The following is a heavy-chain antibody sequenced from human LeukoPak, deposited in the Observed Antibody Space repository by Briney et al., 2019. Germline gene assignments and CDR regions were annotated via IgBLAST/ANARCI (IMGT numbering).Heavy chain of an antibody. Sequence: SVKVSCKASGGTFISYTISWVRQAPGQGLEWMGRIIPILGIANYAQKFQGRVTITADKSTSTAYMELSSLRSEDTAVYYCASELLVYSGYDYGFVSGYFDYWGQGTLVTVSS. J-gene: IGHJ4*02. CDR1: GGTFISYT. CDR2: IIPILGIA. CDR3: ASELLVYSGYDYGFVSGYFDY. V-gene: IGHV1-69*02. D-gene: IGHD5-12*01.